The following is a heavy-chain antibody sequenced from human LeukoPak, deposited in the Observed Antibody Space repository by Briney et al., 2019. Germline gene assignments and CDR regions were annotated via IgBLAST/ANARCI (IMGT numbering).Heavy chain of an antibody. J-gene: IGHJ3*02. Sequence: PGGTLRLSCAASGFSFSAYPMGWVRQAPGKGLQWLSGISASGDVTFHADRVKGRFAISRDNSKNTLYLQMTGLRAGDTAEYCAKSLFTSATGTGRAFHIWGQGTMVTVSS. CDR2: ISASGDVT. D-gene: IGHD1-1*01. CDR3: AKSLFTSATGTGRAFHI. CDR1: GFSFSAYP. V-gene: IGHV3-23*01.